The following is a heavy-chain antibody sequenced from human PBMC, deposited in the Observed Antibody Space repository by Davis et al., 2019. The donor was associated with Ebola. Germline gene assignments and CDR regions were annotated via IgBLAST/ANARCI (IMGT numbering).Heavy chain of an antibody. Sequence: GESLKISCAASGFTFSSFVMSWVRQAPGKGLEWMGIIYPGDSDTRYSPSFQGQVTISVDKSISTAYLQWSSLKASDTAMYYCASPIAVTRAFDVWGQGTMVTVSS. CDR3: ASPIAVTRAFDV. V-gene: IGHV5-51*01. D-gene: IGHD6-19*01. J-gene: IGHJ3*01. CDR2: IYPGDSDT. CDR1: GFTFSSFV.